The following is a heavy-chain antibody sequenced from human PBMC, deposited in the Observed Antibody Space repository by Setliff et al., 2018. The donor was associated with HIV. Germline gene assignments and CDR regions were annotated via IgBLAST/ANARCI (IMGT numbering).Heavy chain of an antibody. Sequence: GASVKVSCKTSGYTFTDYFIHWVRRAPGQGLEWMGWISPNNGDTNYAQKFQGRVTMTRDTSISTAYMELSRLRSDDTAVYYCARQRSNSLDYWDQGTLVTVSS. CDR2: ISPNNGDT. D-gene: IGHD7-27*01. J-gene: IGHJ4*02. CDR3: ARQRSNSLDY. CDR1: GYTFTDYF. V-gene: IGHV1-2*02.